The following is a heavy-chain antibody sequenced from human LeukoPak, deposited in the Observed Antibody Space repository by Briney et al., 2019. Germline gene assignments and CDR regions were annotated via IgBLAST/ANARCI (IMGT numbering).Heavy chain of an antibody. D-gene: IGHD6-19*01. CDR2: ISAYNGNT. CDR3: ARDRGQWLGIRDAFDI. J-gene: IGHJ3*02. V-gene: IGHV1-18*01. Sequence: ASVKVSCKASGYTFTSYGISWVRQAPGQGLEWMGWISAYNGNTNYAQKLQGRVAMTTDTSTSTAYMELRSLRSDDTAVYHCARDRGQWLGIRDAFDIWGQGTMVTVSS. CDR1: GYTFTSYG.